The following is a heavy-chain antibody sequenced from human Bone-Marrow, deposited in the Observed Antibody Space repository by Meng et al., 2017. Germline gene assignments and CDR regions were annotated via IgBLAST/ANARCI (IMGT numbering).Heavy chain of an antibody. V-gene: IGHV4-4*02. J-gene: IGHJ4*02. CDR1: GASVSSGYW. CDR2: FHHSGTT. D-gene: IGHD6-19*01. Sequence: VGFKRPGPGLVKPSGPLHLTGGVSGASVSSGYWWTWVRQPPGKGLEWIGEFHHSGTTNYNPSLRSRVTISVDTSKNQFSLRLTSVTAADTAVYYCAASPGWWRIDSWGQGTLVTVSS. CDR3: AASPGWWRIDS.